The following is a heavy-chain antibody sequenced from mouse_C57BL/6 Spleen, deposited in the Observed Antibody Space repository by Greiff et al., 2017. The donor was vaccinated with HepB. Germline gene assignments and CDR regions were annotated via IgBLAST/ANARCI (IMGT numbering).Heavy chain of an antibody. CDR2: ISYGGSN. Sequence: VQLKESGPGLVKPSQSLSLTCSVTGYSITSGYYWNWIRQFPGNKLEWMGYISYGGSNNYNPSLKNRISITRDTSKNQFFLKLNSVTTEDTATYYCARALGYFDYWGQGTTLTVSS. CDR1: GYSITSGYY. J-gene: IGHJ2*01. CDR3: ARALGYFDY. D-gene: IGHD4-1*01. V-gene: IGHV3-6*01.